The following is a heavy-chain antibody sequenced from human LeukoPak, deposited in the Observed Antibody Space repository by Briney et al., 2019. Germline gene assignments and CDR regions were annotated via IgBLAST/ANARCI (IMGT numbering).Heavy chain of an antibody. J-gene: IGHJ5*02. V-gene: IGHV4-39*01. CDR2: IYYRGTT. CDR1: VGFISSTSYY. Sequence: SQTLSLTCNVSVGFISSTSYYWPWIRQPPAKGLQWIGNIYYRGTTYSNPSLKSRVTISVDTSKNQFSLKLSSVTAADTAVYYCTRGGLGDLLNWFDPWGQGTLVTVSS. CDR3: TRGGLGDLLNWFDP. D-gene: IGHD3-10*01.